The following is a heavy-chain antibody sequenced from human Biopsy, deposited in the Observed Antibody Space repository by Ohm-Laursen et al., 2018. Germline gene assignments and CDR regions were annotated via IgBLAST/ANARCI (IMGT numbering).Heavy chain of an antibody. CDR1: GFSFNSYG. J-gene: IGHJ4*02. CDR3: AKDLDYFDSSGYYVVDY. V-gene: IGHV3-30*18. Sequence: SLRLSCAASGFSFNSYGMHWVRQAPGKGLEWVAFISYDGSKKYYGDSVKGRFTISRDNSKNTLYLQMGSLRAADTAVYYCAKDLDYFDSSGYYVVDYWGQGGLVTVSS. D-gene: IGHD3-22*01. CDR2: ISYDGSKK.